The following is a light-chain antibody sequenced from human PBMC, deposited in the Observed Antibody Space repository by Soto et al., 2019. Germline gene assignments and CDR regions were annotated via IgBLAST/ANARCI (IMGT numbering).Light chain of an antibody. Sequence: QSVLTQPPSASGTPGQRGTISCSGSSSNIGSNYVYWYQQLPGTAPKLLIDRNNQRPSGVPDRFSGSMSGASASLDISGLRSGDEADYYCAAWDASLSGWVFGGGTKVTVL. V-gene: IGLV1-47*01. J-gene: IGLJ3*02. CDR3: AAWDASLSGWV. CDR2: RNN. CDR1: SSNIGSNY.